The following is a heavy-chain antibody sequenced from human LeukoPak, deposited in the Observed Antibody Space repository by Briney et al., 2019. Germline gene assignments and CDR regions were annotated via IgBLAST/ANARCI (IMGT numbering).Heavy chain of an antibody. J-gene: IGHJ6*03. Sequence: SETLSLTCTVSGASINSGSYYWSWLRQPAGKGLEFIGHFSSSGSTNYNPSLRSRVTISVDTSKNQFSLKLSSVTAADTAVYYCAAGRRYYYYYYYMDVWGKGTTVTVSS. CDR2: FSSSGST. CDR1: GASINSGSYY. D-gene: IGHD3-10*01. V-gene: IGHV4-61*09. CDR3: AAGRRYYYYYYYMDV.